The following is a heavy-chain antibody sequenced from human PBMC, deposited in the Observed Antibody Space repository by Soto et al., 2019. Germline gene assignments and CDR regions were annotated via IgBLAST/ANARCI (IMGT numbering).Heavy chain of an antibody. D-gene: IGHD4-17*01. CDR1: GFTFSSYA. CDR2: ISSNGGST. V-gene: IGHV3-64*04. CDR3: ARGTQTTVTTRLFDC. J-gene: IGHJ4*02. Sequence: GGSLRLSCSASGFTFSSYAMHWVRQAPGKGLEYVSAISSNGGSTYYADSVKGRFTISRDNAKNTLYLQMNSLRAEDTAVYYCARGTQTTVTTRLFDCWGQGTLVTVSS.